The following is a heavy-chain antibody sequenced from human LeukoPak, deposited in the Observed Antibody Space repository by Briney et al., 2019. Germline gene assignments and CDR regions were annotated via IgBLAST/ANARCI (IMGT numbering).Heavy chain of an antibody. CDR1: GYTFTGYY. V-gene: IGHV1-2*02. CDR2: INPNTGGT. D-gene: IGHD3-22*01. CDR3: ARSPVYSYDTTDPYDGLYNWFDP. J-gene: IGHJ5*02. Sequence: ASVKVSCKASGYTFTGYYIHWVRQAPGPGLEWMGWINPNTGGTTFAERFQGRVTMTRDTSVSTAYMELSRVRSDDTAVYYCARSPVYSYDTTDPYDGLYNWFDPWGQGTLVTVSS.